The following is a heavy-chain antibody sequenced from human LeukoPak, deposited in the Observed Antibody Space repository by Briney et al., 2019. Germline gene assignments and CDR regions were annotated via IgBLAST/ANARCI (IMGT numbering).Heavy chain of an antibody. Sequence: GGSLRLSCAASGFTFSSYAMSWVRQAPGKGLEWVSAISGSGGSTYYADSVKGRFTISRDNSKNTLYLQMNSLRAEDTAVYYCAKVMLARPYYYDSSGYYPDAFDIWGQGTMVTVSS. J-gene: IGHJ3*02. CDR3: AKVMLARPYYYDSSGYYPDAFDI. D-gene: IGHD3-22*01. CDR2: ISGSGGST. CDR1: GFTFSSYA. V-gene: IGHV3-23*01.